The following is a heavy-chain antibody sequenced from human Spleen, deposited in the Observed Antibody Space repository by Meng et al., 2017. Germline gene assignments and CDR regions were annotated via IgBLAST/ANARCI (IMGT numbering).Heavy chain of an antibody. CDR3: ARVSTSYNNQRFDY. Sequence: QVQLVQSGAEVRKPGASVKVSCKASGYTFTHHGIGWVRLAPGQGLEWMGWISGYNGDTHYAQKVQGRVTMTADTATNTAYLDLTSLRSDDTAVYFCARVSTSYNNQRFDYWGQGTLVTVSS. CDR1: GYTFTHHG. CDR2: ISGYNGDT. J-gene: IGHJ4*02. D-gene: IGHD4-11*01. V-gene: IGHV1-18*01.